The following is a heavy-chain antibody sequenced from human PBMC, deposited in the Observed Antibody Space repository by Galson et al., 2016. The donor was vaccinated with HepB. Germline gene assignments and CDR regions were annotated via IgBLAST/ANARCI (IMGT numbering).Heavy chain of an antibody. CDR3: ARDRYKNWYLDL. CDR1: SFGFHDYA. Sequence: SLRLSCAASSFGFHDYAMHWVRQAPGKGLEWLAVISYDGNNDAYRDFVKGRFTISRDNSRSTLWLQMNSLRAEDTAVYYCARDRYKNWYLDLWGQGTLVTGSA. CDR2: ISYDGNND. J-gene: IGHJ4*02. V-gene: IGHV3-30*04. D-gene: IGHD2-2*02.